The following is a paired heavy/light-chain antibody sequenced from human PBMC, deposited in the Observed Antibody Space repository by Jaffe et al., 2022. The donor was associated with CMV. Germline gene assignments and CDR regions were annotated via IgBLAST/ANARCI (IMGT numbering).Heavy chain of an antibody. D-gene: IGHD4-17*01. Sequence: EVQLVESGGGLVQPGGSLRLSCVASGFTFSDYEMNWVRQAPGKGLEWVSHISKSGSTTYYADFVKGRFTISRDNAKNSMYLQVNSLRVEDTAVYYCARESTVQYFCDHWGQGTLVTVSS. V-gene: IGHV3-48*03. CDR2: ISKSGSTT. CDR1: GFTFSDYE. J-gene: IGHJ4*02. CDR3: ARESTVQYFCDH.
Light chain of an antibody. J-gene: IGLJ3*02. CDR3: QVWDSTTYHRV. V-gene: IGLV3-21*04. CDR2: SNS. Sequence: SYVLTQPPSVSVAPGQTARITCEGNDIGYKSVHWYQQTPGQAPVLVIYSNSDRPSGIPERFTGSNSGDTATLTISRVEAGDEADYYCQVWDSTTYHRVFGGGTKLTVL. CDR1: DIGYKS.